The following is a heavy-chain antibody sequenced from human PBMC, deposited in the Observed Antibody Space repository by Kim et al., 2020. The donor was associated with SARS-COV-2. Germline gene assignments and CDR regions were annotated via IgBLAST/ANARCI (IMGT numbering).Heavy chain of an antibody. Sequence: SFQGQVTISADKSISTAYLQWSSLKASDTAMYYCARILYSSSWYSAFDIWGQGTMVTVSS. CDR3: ARILYSSSWYSAFDI. D-gene: IGHD6-13*01. J-gene: IGHJ3*02. V-gene: IGHV5-51*01.